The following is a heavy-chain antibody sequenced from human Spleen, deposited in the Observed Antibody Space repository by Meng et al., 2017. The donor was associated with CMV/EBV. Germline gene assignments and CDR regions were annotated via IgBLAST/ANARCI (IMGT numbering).Heavy chain of an antibody. Sequence: GSLRLSSAVYGGSFSGYYWSWIRQPPGKGLEWIGEINHSGSTNYNPSLKSRLTISVDTSKNQFSLKLSSVTAADTAVYFCARGRFRHTYWGQGTLVTVSS. V-gene: IGHV4-34*01. J-gene: IGHJ4*02. D-gene: IGHD3-3*01. CDR3: ARGRFRHTY. CDR2: INHSGST. CDR1: GGSFSGYY.